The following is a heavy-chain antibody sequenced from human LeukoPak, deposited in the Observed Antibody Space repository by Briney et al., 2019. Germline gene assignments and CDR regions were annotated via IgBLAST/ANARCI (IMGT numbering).Heavy chain of an antibody. Sequence: PGGSLRLSCAVSGFTFSDYYMDWVRQAAGKGLEWVGRSRNKDHRYSTEYAASVKGRFSISRDESTKLLYLQMNSLKIEDTAIYYCVRGHDSFDYWGQGTLVTVSS. CDR2: SRNKDHRYST. D-gene: IGHD3-3*01. CDR3: VRGHDSFDY. V-gene: IGHV3-72*01. CDR1: GFTFSDYY. J-gene: IGHJ4*02.